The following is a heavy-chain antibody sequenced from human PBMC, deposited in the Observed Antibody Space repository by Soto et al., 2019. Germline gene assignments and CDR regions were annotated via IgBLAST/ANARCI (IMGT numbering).Heavy chain of an antibody. CDR1: GYIFSDYG. D-gene: IGHD3-10*01. CDR2: ISGYSGNA. CDR3: ATRPSGTTWGESVY. Sequence: QVQVMQSGAEVKKPGDSVKVSCKTSGYIFSDYGINWVRQAPGQGLEWMGWISGYSGNANLAQKFQGRVTMTTDKSTRTAYMELRRLRSDDTAVYYCATRPSGTTWGESVYWGQGTLVTVSS. V-gene: IGHV1-18*04. J-gene: IGHJ4*02.